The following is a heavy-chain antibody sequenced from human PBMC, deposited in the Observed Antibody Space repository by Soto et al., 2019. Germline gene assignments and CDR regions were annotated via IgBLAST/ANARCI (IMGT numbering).Heavy chain of an antibody. CDR1: GFTFSSYA. D-gene: IGHD3-10*01. V-gene: IGHV3-23*01. Sequence: EVQLLESGGGLVQPGGSLRLSCGASGFTFSSYAISWVRQAPGKGLEWVSAISGSGGSTYYADSVKGRFTISRDNSKNTLYLQMNSLRAEDTAVYYCVLWPPYYFDYWGQGTLVTVSS. CDR3: VLWPPYYFDY. J-gene: IGHJ4*02. CDR2: ISGSGGST.